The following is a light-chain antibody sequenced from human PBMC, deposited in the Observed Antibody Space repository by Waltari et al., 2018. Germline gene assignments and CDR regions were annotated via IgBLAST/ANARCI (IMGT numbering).Light chain of an antibody. CDR3: QQGYDFPCT. Sequence: DIQMTQSPSSLSASIGDTVTITCRASRDIANNLNWYQQQSWKAPKLLIYRASSLQSGVPSRFIGSGSGTDFSLTISSLQPEDFATYYCQQGYDFPCTFGRGTKVEIK. CDR1: RDIANN. J-gene: IGKJ4*01. CDR2: RAS. V-gene: IGKV1-16*01.